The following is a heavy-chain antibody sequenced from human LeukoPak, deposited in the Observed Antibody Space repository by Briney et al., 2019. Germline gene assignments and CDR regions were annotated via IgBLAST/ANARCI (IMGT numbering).Heavy chain of an antibody. Sequence: PSQTLSLTCTVSGGSISRGAYYWSWIRQHPGKGLEWIGYIYYIGTTYYNPSLESRVTISVDTSKNQFSLKLSSVTAADTAVYYCARVNGYSYGPFDYWGQGTLVTVSS. CDR3: ARVNGYSYGPFDY. CDR1: GGSISRGAYY. J-gene: IGHJ4*02. D-gene: IGHD5-18*01. CDR2: IYYIGTT. V-gene: IGHV4-31*03.